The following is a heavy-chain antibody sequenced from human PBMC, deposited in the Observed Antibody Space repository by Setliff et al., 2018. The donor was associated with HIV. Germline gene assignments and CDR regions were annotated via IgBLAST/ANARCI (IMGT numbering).Heavy chain of an antibody. CDR2: LYHTGSN. D-gene: IGHD1-26*01. Sequence: ETLSLTCTVSGGLISDHYWSWIRQPPGKGLEWLGSLYHTGSNNYNPSLKSRITVSVDRSKNQFSLKLTSVTAADTALYYCARVPPFSGSNFSWYFDLWGRGTLVTVSS. CDR1: GGLISDHY. V-gene: IGHV4-59*11. J-gene: IGHJ2*01. CDR3: ARVPPFSGSNFSWYFDL.